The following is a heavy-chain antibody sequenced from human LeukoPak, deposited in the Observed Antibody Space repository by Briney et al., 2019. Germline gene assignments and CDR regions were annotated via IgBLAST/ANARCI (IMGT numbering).Heavy chain of an antibody. CDR1: GGSISSGSYY. CDR3: AREDAN. Sequence: SETLSLTCTVSGGSISSGSYYWSWIRQPAGKGLEWIGRIYTSGSTNYNPSLKSRVTISVDTSKNQFSLKLSSVTAADTAVYYCAREDANWGQGTLVTVSS. J-gene: IGHJ4*02. CDR2: IYTSGST. V-gene: IGHV4-61*02.